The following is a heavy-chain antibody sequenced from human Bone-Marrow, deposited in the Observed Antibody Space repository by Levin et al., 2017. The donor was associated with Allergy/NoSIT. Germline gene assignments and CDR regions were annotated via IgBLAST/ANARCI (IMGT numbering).Heavy chain of an antibody. D-gene: IGHD3-16*02. CDR1: GGSIRSYY. J-gene: IGHJ4*02. CDR2: IYYSGST. Sequence: SQTLSLTCTVSGGSIRSYYWSWIRQSPGKGLEWIGYIYYSGSTNYNPSLTSRVIISVDMSKNQFSLKLSSMTAADTAVYYCARGAYDYVWGSYHPFDYWGQGTLVTVSS. V-gene: IGHV4-59*12. CDR3: ARGAYDYVWGSYHPFDY.